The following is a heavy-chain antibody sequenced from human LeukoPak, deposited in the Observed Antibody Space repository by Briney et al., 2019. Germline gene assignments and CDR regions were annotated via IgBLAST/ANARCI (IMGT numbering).Heavy chain of an antibody. Sequence: GGSLRLSCAASGFTFSSYAMHWVRQAPGKGLEWVAVISYDGSNKYYADSVKGRFTISRDNSKNTLYLQMNSLRAEDTAVYYCAKDLGAAAGTGFDYWGQGTLVTVSS. CDR1: GFTFSSYA. CDR2: ISYDGSNK. D-gene: IGHD6-13*01. CDR3: AKDLGAAAGTGFDY. J-gene: IGHJ4*02. V-gene: IGHV3-30-3*01.